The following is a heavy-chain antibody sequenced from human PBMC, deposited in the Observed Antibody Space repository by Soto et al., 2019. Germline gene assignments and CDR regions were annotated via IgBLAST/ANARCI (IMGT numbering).Heavy chain of an antibody. V-gene: IGHV4-59*01. CDR2: IYYSGST. D-gene: IGHD3-3*01. CDR1: GGSISSYY. J-gene: IGHJ6*03. CDR3: ARVTYYDFWSGSYYYYYMDV. Sequence: SETLSLTCTVSGGSISSYYWSWIRQPPGKGLEWIGYIYYSGSTNYNPSLKSRVTISVDTSKNQFSLKLSSVTAADTAVYYCARVTYYDFWSGSYYYYYMDVWGKGTTVTVSS.